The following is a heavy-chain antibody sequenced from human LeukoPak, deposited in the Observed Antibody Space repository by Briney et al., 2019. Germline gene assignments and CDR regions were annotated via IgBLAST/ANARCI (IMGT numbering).Heavy chain of an antibody. Sequence: GASVTVSCTASGGPFNSYTINWVRQAPGQGLEWMGWISAYNGNTNYAQKLQGRVTMTTDTSTSTAYMELRSLRSDDTAVYYCARVTSYWGEYWGQGTLVTVSS. CDR2: ISAYNGNT. D-gene: IGHD1-26*01. CDR3: ARVTSYWGEY. J-gene: IGHJ4*02. V-gene: IGHV1-18*01. CDR1: GGPFNSYT.